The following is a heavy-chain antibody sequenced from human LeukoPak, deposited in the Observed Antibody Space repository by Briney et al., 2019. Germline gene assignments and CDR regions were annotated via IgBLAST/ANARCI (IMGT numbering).Heavy chain of an antibody. V-gene: IGHV3-21*01. D-gene: IGHD2-2*03. CDR1: GFTFSIYS. J-gene: IGHJ4*02. Sequence: KPGGSLRLSCEASGFTFSIYSMNWVRQAPGKGLEWVSCISSGSTNIYYADSVRGRFTISRDNAKNSLYLQMNSLRAEDTAVYYCARVGGYCSSISNCYGDYWGQGTLVTVSS. CDR2: ISSGSTNI. CDR3: ARVGGYCSSISNCYGDY.